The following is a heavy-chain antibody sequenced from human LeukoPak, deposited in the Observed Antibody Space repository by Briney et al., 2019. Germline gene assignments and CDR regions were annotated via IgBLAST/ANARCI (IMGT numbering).Heavy chain of an antibody. Sequence: ASVKVSCKASGGTFSSYAISWVRQAPGQGLEWMGRIIPILGIANYAQKFQGRVTITADKSTSTAYMELSSLRSEDTAVYYCAGSGYYYDGSGYYWGQGTLVTVSS. CDR2: IIPILGIA. D-gene: IGHD3-22*01. V-gene: IGHV1-69*04. CDR3: AGSGYYYDGSGYY. J-gene: IGHJ4*02. CDR1: GGTFSSYA.